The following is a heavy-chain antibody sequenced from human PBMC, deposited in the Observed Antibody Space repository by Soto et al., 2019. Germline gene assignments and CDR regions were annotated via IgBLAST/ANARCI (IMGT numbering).Heavy chain of an antibody. V-gene: IGHV4-59*01. CDR3: ARASDYVWGSYRPILRDWYFDL. J-gene: IGHJ2*01. D-gene: IGHD3-16*02. CDR2: IYYSGST. CDR1: GGSISSYY. Sequence: SETLSLTCTVSGGSISSYYWSWIRQPPGKGLEWIGYIYYSGSTNYNPSLKSRVTISVDTSKNQFSLKLSSVTAADTAVYYCARASDYVWGSYRPILRDWYFDLWGRGTMVTVS.